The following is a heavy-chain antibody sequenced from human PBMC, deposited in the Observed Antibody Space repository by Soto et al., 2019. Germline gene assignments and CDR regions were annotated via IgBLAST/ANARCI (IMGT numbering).Heavy chain of an antibody. J-gene: IGHJ6*03. CDR3: ARERRITIFAVVKGLYYMDV. CDR1: GYTFTSYG. Sequence: ASVKVSCKASGYTFTSYGISWVRQAPGQGLEWMGWISAYNGNTNYAQKLQGRVTMTTDTSTSTAYMELRSLRSDDTAVYYCARERRITIFAVVKGLYYMDVWGKGTTVTVSS. D-gene: IGHD3-3*01. CDR2: ISAYNGNT. V-gene: IGHV1-18*01.